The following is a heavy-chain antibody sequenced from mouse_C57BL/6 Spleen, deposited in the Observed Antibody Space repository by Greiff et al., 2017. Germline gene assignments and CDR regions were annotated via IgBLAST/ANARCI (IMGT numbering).Heavy chain of an antibody. V-gene: IGHV1-81*01. Sequence: VKLMESGAELARPGASVKLSCKASGYTFTSYGISWVKQRTGQGLEWIGEISPRSGNTYYNEKFKGKATLTADKSSSTAYMELRSLRSEDSAVYFCARVCSRLYYEMDYWGQGTSVTVSS. CDR2: ISPRSGNT. D-gene: IGHD1-1*01. CDR1: GYTFTSYG. J-gene: IGHJ4*01. CDR3: ARVCSRLYYEMDY.